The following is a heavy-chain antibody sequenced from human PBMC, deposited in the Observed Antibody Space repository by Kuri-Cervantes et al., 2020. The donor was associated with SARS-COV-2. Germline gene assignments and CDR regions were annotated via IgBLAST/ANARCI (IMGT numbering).Heavy chain of an antibody. CDR1: GFTFSGSA. V-gene: IGHV3-74*01. Sequence: GESLKISCAASGFTFSGSAMHWVRQAPGKGLVWVSRINSDGSTTNYADSVKGRFTISRDNAKNMLYLQMNSLRAEDTAVYYCARNLRSRYYAMDVWGKWTTVTVSS. CDR3: ARNLRSRYYAMDV. CDR2: INSDGSTT. J-gene: IGHJ6*04.